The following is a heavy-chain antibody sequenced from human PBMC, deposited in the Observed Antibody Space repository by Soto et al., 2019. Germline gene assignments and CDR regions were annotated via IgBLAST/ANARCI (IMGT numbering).Heavy chain of an antibody. CDR3: AKRESYSSPSRNYYGMDV. J-gene: IGHJ6*02. Sequence: GGSLRLSCAASGFTFSSYAMSWVRQAPGKGLEWVSAISGSGGSTYYADSVKGRFTISRDNSKNTLYLQMNNLRAEDTAVYYCAKRESYSSPSRNYYGMDVWGQGTTVTVSS. V-gene: IGHV3-23*01. CDR1: GFTFSSYA. CDR2: ISGSGGST. D-gene: IGHD6-6*01.